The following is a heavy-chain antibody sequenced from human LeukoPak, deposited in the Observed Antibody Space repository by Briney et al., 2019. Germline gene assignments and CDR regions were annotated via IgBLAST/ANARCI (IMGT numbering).Heavy chain of an antibody. CDR3: AREGYSSSSSYYCYMDV. J-gene: IGHJ6*03. V-gene: IGHV4-59*11. CDR2: IYYSGST. D-gene: IGHD6-6*01. Sequence: PSETLSLTCTVSGGSISSHYWSWIRQPPGKGLEWIGYIYYSGSTNYNPSLKSRVTISVDTSKNQFSLKLSSVTAADTAVYYCAREGYSSSSSYYCYMDVWGKGTTVTVSS. CDR1: GGSISSHY.